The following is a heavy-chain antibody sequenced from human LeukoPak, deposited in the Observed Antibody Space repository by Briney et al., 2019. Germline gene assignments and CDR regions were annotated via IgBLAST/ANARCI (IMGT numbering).Heavy chain of an antibody. J-gene: IGHJ4*02. V-gene: IGHV4-34*01. CDR3: ARDYNYYDSSGYYRRVYYFDY. Sequence: SETLSLTCAVYGGSFSGYYWSWIRQPPGKGLEWVGEINHSGSTNYNPSLKSRVTISVDTSKNQFSPKLSSVTAADTAVYYCARDYNYYDSSGYYRRVYYFDYWGQGTLVTVSS. CDR2: INHSGST. CDR1: GGSFSGYY. D-gene: IGHD3-22*01.